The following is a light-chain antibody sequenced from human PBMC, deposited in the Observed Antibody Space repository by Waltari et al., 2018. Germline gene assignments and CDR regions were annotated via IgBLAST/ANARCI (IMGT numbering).Light chain of an antibody. CDR2: LKSDGSH. Sequence: QLVLTQSPSASASLGASVKLTCTLSSGHSSYAIAWHQQQPEKGPRYLMKLKSDGSHSKWDGIPDRFAGSSSGAERYLTISSPQSDDEADYYCQTWGTGSVVFGGGTKLTVL. V-gene: IGLV4-69*01. CDR3: QTWGTGSVV. J-gene: IGLJ2*01. CDR1: SGHSSYA.